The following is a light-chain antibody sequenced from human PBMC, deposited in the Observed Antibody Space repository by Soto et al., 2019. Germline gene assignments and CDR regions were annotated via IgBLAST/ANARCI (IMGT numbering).Light chain of an antibody. V-gene: IGKV1-5*01. J-gene: IGKJ1*01. CDR2: DAS. CDR3: LQDYNYPRT. Sequence: DIQMTQSPSTLSASVGDRVTITCRASQSISSWLAWYQQKPGKAPKLLIYDASSLESGVPSRFSGSGSGTEFTLTISSLQPDDFATYYCLQDYNYPRTFGQGTKVEFK. CDR1: QSISSW.